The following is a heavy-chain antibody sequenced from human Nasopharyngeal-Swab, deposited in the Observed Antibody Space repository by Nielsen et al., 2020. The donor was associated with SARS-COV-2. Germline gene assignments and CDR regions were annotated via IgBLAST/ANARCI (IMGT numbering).Heavy chain of an antibody. V-gene: IGHV3-64*01. CDR3: ARTRRATVTTGAFDI. D-gene: IGHD4-11*01. Sequence: ESPKISRAASGFTFSSYAVHWVRQAPGKGLEYVSAISSNGGSTYYANSVKGRFTISRDNSKNTLYLQMGSLRAEDMAVYYCARTRRATVTTGAFDIWGQGTMVTVSS. CDR1: GFTFSSYA. CDR2: ISSNGGST. J-gene: IGHJ3*02.